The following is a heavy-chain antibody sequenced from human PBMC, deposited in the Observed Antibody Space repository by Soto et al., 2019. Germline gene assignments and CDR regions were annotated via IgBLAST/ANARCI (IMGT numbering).Heavy chain of an antibody. CDR3: ARQRTSVGNQAYCDV. CDR2: IYYSGST. D-gene: IGHD1-26*01. Sequence: ASEPLSLTCTVTGDSISSRSYYWGWIRQPPGKGLEWIGSIYYSGSTYNNPSLRSRVSMSIDTSKDQFSLKLKSVTAADTALYGWARQRTSVGNQAYCDVWGQG. V-gene: IGHV4-39*01. J-gene: IGHJ4*02. CDR1: GDSISSRSYY.